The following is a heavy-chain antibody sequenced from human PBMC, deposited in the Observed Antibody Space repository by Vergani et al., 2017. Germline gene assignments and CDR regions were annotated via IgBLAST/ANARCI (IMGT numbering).Heavy chain of an antibody. CDR1: GYTFTGYY. D-gene: IGHD2-2*01. CDR3: ASVVVPAAIPNWFDP. CDR2: INPNSGGT. Sequence: QVQLVQSGAEVKKPGASVKVSCKASGYTFTGYYMHWVRQAPGQGLEWMGWINPNSGGTNYAQKFQGRVTMTRDTSISTAYMELSRLRSDDTAVYYCASVVVPAAIPNWFDPWGQGTLVTVSS. J-gene: IGHJ5*02. V-gene: IGHV1-2*02.